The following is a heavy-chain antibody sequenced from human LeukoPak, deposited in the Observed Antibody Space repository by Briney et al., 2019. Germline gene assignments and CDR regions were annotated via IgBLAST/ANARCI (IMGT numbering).Heavy chain of an antibody. J-gene: IGHJ3*02. Sequence: PSETLSLTCGVSGGSITTTNWWSWVRQPPGKGLEWIGEIYHSGSTNYNPSLRSRITISVDKSKDQFSLRLSSVTGADTAVYYCARKIGSSGAFDIWGQGTMVTVSS. CDR2: IYHSGST. D-gene: IGHD1-26*01. CDR1: GGSITTTNW. CDR3: ARKIGSSGAFDI. V-gene: IGHV4-4*02.